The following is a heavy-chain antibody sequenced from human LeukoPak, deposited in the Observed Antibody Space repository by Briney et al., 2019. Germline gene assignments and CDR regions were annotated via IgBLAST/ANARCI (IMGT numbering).Heavy chain of an antibody. Sequence: PSETLSLTCAVSGYSISSADYWGWIRQPPGAGLEWIGSIYRSGSTYYNPSLKSRVTISVDTSKNQFSLKLSSVTAADTAVYYCARGHQGYYYDSSGYLRYWGQGTLVTVSS. V-gene: IGHV4-38-2*01. CDR3: ARGHQGYYYDSSGYLRY. CDR2: IYRSGST. J-gene: IGHJ4*02. D-gene: IGHD3-22*01. CDR1: GYSISSADY.